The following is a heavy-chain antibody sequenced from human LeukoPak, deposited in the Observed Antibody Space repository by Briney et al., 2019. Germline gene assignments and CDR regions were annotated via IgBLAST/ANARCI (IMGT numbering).Heavy chain of an antibody. CDR2: INHSGST. D-gene: IGHD3-22*01. CDR3: ARGFANYYDSSGYYYYY. CDR1: GGSFSGYY. Sequence: SETLSLTCAVYGGSFSGYYWSWIRQPPGKGLEWIGEINHSGSTNYNPSLKSRVTISVDTPKNQFSLKLSSVTAADTAVYYCARGFANYYDSSGYYYYYWGQGTLVTVSS. J-gene: IGHJ4*02. V-gene: IGHV4-34*01.